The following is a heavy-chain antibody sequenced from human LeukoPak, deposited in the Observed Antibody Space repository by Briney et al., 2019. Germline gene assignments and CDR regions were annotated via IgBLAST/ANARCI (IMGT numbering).Heavy chain of an antibody. Sequence: ASVKVSCKASGYTFTSYAMNWVRQAPGQGLEWMGWINTNTGNPTYAQGFTGRFVFSLDTSVSTAYLQISSLKAEDTAVYYCARVPPDIAVAGIDYWGQGTLVTVSS. J-gene: IGHJ4*02. D-gene: IGHD6-19*01. CDR2: INTNTGNP. CDR1: GYTFTSYA. V-gene: IGHV7-4-1*02. CDR3: ARVPPDIAVAGIDY.